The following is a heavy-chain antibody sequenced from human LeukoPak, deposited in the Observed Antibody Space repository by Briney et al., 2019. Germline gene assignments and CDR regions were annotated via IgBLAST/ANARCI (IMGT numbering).Heavy chain of an antibody. V-gene: IGHV1-69*01. J-gene: IGHJ4*02. D-gene: IGHD6-6*01. CDR1: GGTFSSYA. Sequence: SVKVSCKASGGTFSSYAISWVRQAPGQGLEWMGGIIPIFGTANYAQKFQGRVTITADESTSTAYMELSSLRSEDTAVYYCARSHPRSGVSSIAAPIWDWGQGTLVTVSS. CDR2: IIPIFGTA. CDR3: ARSHPRSGVSSIAAPIWD.